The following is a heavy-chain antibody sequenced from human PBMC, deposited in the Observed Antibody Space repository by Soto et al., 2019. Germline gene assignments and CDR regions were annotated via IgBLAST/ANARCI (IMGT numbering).Heavy chain of an antibody. CDR1: GDSIRSSY. D-gene: IGHD6-13*01. J-gene: IGHJ4*02. Sequence: SETLSLTCTVSGDSIRSSYWSWVRQPPGRGLEWIGYVYHTGTTNSNPSLKSRVTISADTSKNLFSLKLTSVTPADTAVYFCARDMSGGSSWYEFDSWGPGTLVTVSS. CDR2: VYHTGTT. V-gene: IGHV4-59*01. CDR3: ARDMSGGSSWYEFDS.